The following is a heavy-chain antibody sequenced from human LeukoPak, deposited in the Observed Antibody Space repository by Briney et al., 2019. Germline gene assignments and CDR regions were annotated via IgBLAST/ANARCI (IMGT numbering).Heavy chain of an antibody. CDR3: ARQTTVTNGFDY. D-gene: IGHD4-17*01. CDR1: GGSISSYY. Sequence: SETLSLTCTVSGGSISSYYWSWIRQPPGKGLEWIGEINHSGSTNYNPSLKSRVTISVDTSKNQFSLKLSSVTAADTAVYYCARQTTVTNGFDYWGQGTLVTVSS. CDR2: INHSGST. J-gene: IGHJ4*02. V-gene: IGHV4-34*01.